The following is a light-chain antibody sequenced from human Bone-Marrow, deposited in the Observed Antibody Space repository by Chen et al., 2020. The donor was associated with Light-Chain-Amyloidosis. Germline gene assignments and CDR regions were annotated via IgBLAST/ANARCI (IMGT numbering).Light chain of an antibody. CDR3: QQYGGSPPYT. V-gene: IGKV3-20*01. CDR2: GAS. CDR1: QSVSSPY. Sequence: EIVLTQSPGTLSLSPGERATLSCRASQSVSSPYLAWYQQKPGQAPRLLIYGASSRATGIPARFSGSVSGTDFTLTISRLEPEDVAVYYCQQYGGSPPYTFGQGTKLEIK. J-gene: IGKJ2*01.